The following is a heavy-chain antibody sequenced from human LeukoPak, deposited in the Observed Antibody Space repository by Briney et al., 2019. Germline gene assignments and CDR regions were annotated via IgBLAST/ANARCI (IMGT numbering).Heavy chain of an antibody. CDR3: ARSPVSRDYYYYYYMDV. CDR2: INPNSGGT. V-gene: IGHV1-2*02. D-gene: IGHD5/OR15-5a*01. J-gene: IGHJ6*03. CDR1: GYTFTGYY. Sequence: ASVKVSCKASGYTFTGYYMHWVRQAPGQGLEWMGWINPNSGGTNYAQKFQGRVTMTRDTSISTAYMELSSLRSEDTAVYYCARSPVSRDYYYYYYMDVWGKGTTVTVSS.